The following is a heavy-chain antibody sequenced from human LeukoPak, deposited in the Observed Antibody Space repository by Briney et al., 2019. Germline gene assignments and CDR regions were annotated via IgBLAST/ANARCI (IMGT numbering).Heavy chain of an antibody. CDR1: GFTFSITW. Sequence: GGSLRLSCAASGFTFSITWMHWVRQVPGKELGWVARIESDGRRTTYAESVKGRFIISRDNAKNSLYLQMNSLRAEDTAVYYCARDPYYYDSSCYSDYWGQGTLVTVSS. CDR3: ARDPYYYDSSCYSDY. J-gene: IGHJ4*02. V-gene: IGHV3-74*03. D-gene: IGHD3-22*01. CDR2: IESDGRRT.